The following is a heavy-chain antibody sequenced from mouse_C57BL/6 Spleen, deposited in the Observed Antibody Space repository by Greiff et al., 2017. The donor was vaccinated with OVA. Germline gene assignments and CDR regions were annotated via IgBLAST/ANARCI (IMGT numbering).Heavy chain of an antibody. CDR2: IDPSDSET. Sequence: QVQLQQSGAELVRPGSSVKLSCKASGYTFTSYWMHWVKQRPIQGLEWIGNIDPSDSETHYNQKFKDKATLTVDKSSSTAYMQLSSLTSEDSAVYYCARRTTVVPYYFDYWGQGTTLTVSS. CDR3: ARRTTVVPYYFDY. V-gene: IGHV1-52*01. J-gene: IGHJ2*01. CDR1: GYTFTSYW. D-gene: IGHD1-1*01.